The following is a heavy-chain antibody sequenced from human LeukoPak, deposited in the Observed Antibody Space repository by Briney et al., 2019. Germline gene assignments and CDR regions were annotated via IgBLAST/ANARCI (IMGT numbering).Heavy chain of an antibody. CDR1: GFTFSSFW. CDR2: IKQDGSEK. J-gene: IGHJ4*02. CDR3: ARDPGYYNFWRGLDY. D-gene: IGHD3-3*01. V-gene: IGHV3-7*01. Sequence: GGSLRLSCAASGFTFSSFWMYWVRQAPGKELEWVANIKQDGSEKYYVDSVKGRFTISRDNAKNSLYLQMNSLRAEDTAVYYCARDPGYYNFWRGLDYWGQGTLVIVSS.